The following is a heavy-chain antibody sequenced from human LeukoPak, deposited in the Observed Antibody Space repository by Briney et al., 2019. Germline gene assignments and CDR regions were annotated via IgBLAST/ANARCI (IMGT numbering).Heavy chain of an antibody. CDR3: ARAQLLTAPAGTFADN. Sequence: ASVKVSCKASGYMFTDYFMHWVRQAPGQGPEWMGWFNPKSGDKKYAQQFQGRVTMTRDTSTNTAYMEMSGLTSDDTAVYYCARAQLLTAPAGTFADNWGQGTLVTVSS. J-gene: IGHJ4*02. V-gene: IGHV1-2*02. CDR1: GYMFTDYF. D-gene: IGHD6-13*01. CDR2: FNPKSGDK.